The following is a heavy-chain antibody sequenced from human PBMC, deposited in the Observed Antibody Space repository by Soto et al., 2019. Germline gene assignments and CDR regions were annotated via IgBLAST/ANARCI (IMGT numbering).Heavy chain of an antibody. CDR3: ARGAPSGNRIQLWYYYYYGMDV. J-gene: IGHJ6*02. Sequence: QVQLQQWGAGLLKPSETLSLTCAVYGGSFSGYYWSWIRQPPGKGLEWIREINHSGSTNYNPSLKSRVTISVDTSKNQFSLKLSSVTAADTAVYYCARGAPSGNRIQLWYYYYYGMDVWGQGTTVTVSS. D-gene: IGHD5-18*01. CDR1: GGSFSGYY. CDR2: INHSGST. V-gene: IGHV4-34*01.